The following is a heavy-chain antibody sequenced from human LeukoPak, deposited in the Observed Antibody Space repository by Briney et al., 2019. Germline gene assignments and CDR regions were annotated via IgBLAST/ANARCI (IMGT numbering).Heavy chain of an antibody. Sequence: GGSLGLSCAASGFTFSGSAMHWVRQASGKGLEWVGRIRSKANSYATAYAASVKGRFTISRDDSKNTAYLQMNSLKTEDTAVYYCTRLGLRWGSDAFDIWGQGTMVTVSS. CDR1: GFTFSGSA. V-gene: IGHV3-73*01. D-gene: IGHD4-23*01. J-gene: IGHJ3*02. CDR3: TRLGLRWGSDAFDI. CDR2: IRSKANSYAT.